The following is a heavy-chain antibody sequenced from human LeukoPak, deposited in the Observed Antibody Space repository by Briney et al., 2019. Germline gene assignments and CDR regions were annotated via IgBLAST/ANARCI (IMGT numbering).Heavy chain of an antibody. Sequence: KTSETLSLTCTVSGGSISSYYWSWIRQPPGKGLEGIGYVYYRGSTNYNPSLKSRVTISVDTSKNQFSLKLSSVTAADTAVYYCARSQTERITMVRGVIGAFDIWGQGTMVTVSS. J-gene: IGHJ3*02. CDR2: VYYRGST. CDR1: GGSISSYY. CDR3: ARSQTERITMVRGVIGAFDI. V-gene: IGHV4-59*01. D-gene: IGHD3-10*01.